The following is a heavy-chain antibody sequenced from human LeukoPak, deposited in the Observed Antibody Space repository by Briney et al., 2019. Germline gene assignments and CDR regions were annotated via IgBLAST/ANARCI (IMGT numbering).Heavy chain of an antibody. V-gene: IGHV3-48*04. CDR3: ARGAYYGSGSYS. Sequence: GGSLRLSCAASGFTLSSYTMNWVRQAPGKGLEWVSYISSSSTIYYADSVKGRFTISRDNARNSLYLQMNSLRAEDTAVYYCARGAYYGSGSYSWGQGTLVTVSS. J-gene: IGHJ4*02. CDR1: GFTLSSYT. CDR2: ISSSSTI. D-gene: IGHD3-10*01.